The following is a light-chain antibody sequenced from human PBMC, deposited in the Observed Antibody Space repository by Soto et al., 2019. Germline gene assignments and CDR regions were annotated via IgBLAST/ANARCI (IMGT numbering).Light chain of an antibody. CDR3: QQSLSTLLT. J-gene: IGKJ4*01. CDR2: GAS. CDR1: QTVITY. Sequence: DIQMTQSPSSLSASVGDRVTITCRASQTVITYLNWYQQKSGTAPKLLIYGASTLQSGVPPRFSGSGSGTEFTLTISSLQPEDVATYYCQQSLSTLLTFGGGTKVDIK. V-gene: IGKV1-39*01.